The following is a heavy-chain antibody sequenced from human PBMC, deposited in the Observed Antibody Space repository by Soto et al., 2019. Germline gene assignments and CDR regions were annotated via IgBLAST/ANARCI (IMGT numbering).Heavy chain of an antibody. CDR1: GGSISSYY. V-gene: IGHV4-59*08. CDR3: AREIFGRDYYYYMDV. CDR2: IYYSGST. D-gene: IGHD3-3*01. Sequence: ETLSLTCTVSGGSISSYYWSWIRQPPGKGLEWIGYIYYSGSTNYNPSLESRVTISVDTSKNQFSLKLSSVTAADTAVYYCAREIFGRDYYYYMDVWGKGTTVTVSS. J-gene: IGHJ6*03.